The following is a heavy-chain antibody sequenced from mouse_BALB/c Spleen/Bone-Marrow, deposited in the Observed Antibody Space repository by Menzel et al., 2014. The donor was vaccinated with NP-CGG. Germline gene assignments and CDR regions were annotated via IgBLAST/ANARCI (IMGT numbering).Heavy chain of an antibody. V-gene: IGHV5-17*02. J-gene: IGHJ2*01. D-gene: IGHD4-1*01. CDR2: ISSGSSTI. Sequence: EVHLVESGGGLVQPGGSRKLSCAASGFTFRSFGMHWVRQAPEKGLEWVAYISSGSSTIFYADTVKGRFTISRDNPKNTLFLQMTSLRSEDTAMYYCARGGNWDDFDYWGQGTTLTVSS. CDR1: GFTFRSFG. CDR3: ARGGNWDDFDY.